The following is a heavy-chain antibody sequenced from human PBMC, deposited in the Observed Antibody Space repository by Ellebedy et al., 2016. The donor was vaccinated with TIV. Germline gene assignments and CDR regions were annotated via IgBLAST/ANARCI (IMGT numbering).Heavy chain of an antibody. CDR2: IWYDGSNK. Sequence: GESLKISXAASGFTFSSYGMHWVRQAPGKGLEWVAVIWYDGSNKYYADSVKGRFTISRDNSKNTLYLQMNSLRAEDTAVYYCARDRGSCSSTSCYGTRNWFDPWGQGTLVTVSS. CDR1: GFTFSSYG. J-gene: IGHJ5*02. CDR3: ARDRGSCSSTSCYGTRNWFDP. D-gene: IGHD2-2*01. V-gene: IGHV3-33*01.